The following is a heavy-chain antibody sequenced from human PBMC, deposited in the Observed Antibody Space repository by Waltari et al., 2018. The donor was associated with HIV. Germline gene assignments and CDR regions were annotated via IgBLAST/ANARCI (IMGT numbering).Heavy chain of an antibody. Sequence: EVQLVQSGAEVKKPGESLRISCKGSGYSFTSYWISWVRPMPGKGLEWMGRIDPSDSYTNYSPSFQGHVTISADKSISTAYLQWSSLKASDTAMYYCARHKEGKWLRFRNDSFDIWGQGTMVTVSS. CDR3: ARHKEGKWLRFRNDSFDI. D-gene: IGHD5-12*01. V-gene: IGHV5-10-1*01. CDR1: GYSFTSYW. J-gene: IGHJ3*02. CDR2: IDPSDSYT.